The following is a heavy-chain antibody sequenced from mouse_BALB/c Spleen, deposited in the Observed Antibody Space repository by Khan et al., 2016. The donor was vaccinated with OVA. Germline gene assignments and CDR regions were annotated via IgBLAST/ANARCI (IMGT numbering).Heavy chain of an antibody. Sequence: QVQLKESGPGLVAPSQSLSITCTVSGFSLTSHGVHWVRQPPGKGLEWLGVIWAGGSTNYNSALMSRLSLSKDSSKSQVFLKMNSLQTDDTAMYYCARNRVPDYFGYWGQGTTLTVSS. CDR3: ARNRVPDYFGY. V-gene: IGHV2-9*02. J-gene: IGHJ2*01. CDR1: GFSLTSHG. D-gene: IGHD6-1*01. CDR2: IWAGGST.